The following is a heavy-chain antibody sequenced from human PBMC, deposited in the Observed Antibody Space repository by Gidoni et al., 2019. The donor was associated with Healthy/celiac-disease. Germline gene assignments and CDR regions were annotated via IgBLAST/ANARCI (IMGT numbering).Heavy chain of an antibody. D-gene: IGHD6-19*01. Sequence: EVQLLESGGGLVQPGGSLRLSCAASGFTFSSYVRSWVRQAPGKGLEWVSAISGSGGSTYSADSVNGRLTISRDNSKNTLYLQMNSLRAEDTAVYYCAKEVRAVAGTPFDYWGQGTLVTVSS. CDR2: ISGSGGST. CDR1: GFTFSSYV. V-gene: IGHV3-23*01. J-gene: IGHJ4*02. CDR3: AKEVRAVAGTPFDY.